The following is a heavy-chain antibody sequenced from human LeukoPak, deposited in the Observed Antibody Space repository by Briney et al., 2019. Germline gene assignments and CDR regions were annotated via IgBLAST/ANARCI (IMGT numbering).Heavy chain of an antibody. CDR3: AREVYGSGSSDFDY. CDR2: INHSGST. CDR1: GGSFSGYY. J-gene: IGHJ4*02. D-gene: IGHD3-10*01. V-gene: IGHV4-34*01. Sequence: PSETLSLTCAVYGGSFSGYYWSWIRQPPGKGLEWIGEINHSGSTNYNPSLKSRVTMSVDTSKNQFSLKLSSVTAADTAVYYCAREVYGSGSSDFDYWGQGTLVTVSS.